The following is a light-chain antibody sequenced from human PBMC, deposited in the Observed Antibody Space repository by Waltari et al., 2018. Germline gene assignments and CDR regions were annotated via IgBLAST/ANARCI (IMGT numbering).Light chain of an antibody. Sequence: LMTQSPATLSVSPGERATLSCRASQSLARNLAWYQQKPGQPPRLLIYAASTRATGIPARFSGSGSGTEFTLTISSLQSEDFAVYYCQQYNNWRTFGQGTKLEIK. CDR2: AAS. CDR3: QQYNNWRT. J-gene: IGKJ2*01. V-gene: IGKV3-15*01. CDR1: QSLARN.